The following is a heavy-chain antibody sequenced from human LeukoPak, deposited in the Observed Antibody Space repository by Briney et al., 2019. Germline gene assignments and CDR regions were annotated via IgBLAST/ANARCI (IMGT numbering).Heavy chain of an antibody. CDR3: ARRAEAYGGYYNTAFDY. CDR2: ISSSGSTI. J-gene: IGHJ4*02. CDR1: GFTFSSYE. Sequence: PGGSLRLSCAASGFTFSSYEMNWVRQAPGKGLEWVSYISSSGSTIYYADSVKGRFTISRDNAKNSLYLQMNSLRAEDTAVYYCARRAEAYGGYYNTAFDYWGQGTLVTVSS. D-gene: IGHD5-12*01. V-gene: IGHV3-48*03.